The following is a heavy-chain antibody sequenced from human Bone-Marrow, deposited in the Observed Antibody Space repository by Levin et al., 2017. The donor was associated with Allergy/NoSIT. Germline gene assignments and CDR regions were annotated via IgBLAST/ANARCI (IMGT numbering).Heavy chain of an antibody. Sequence: GSLRLSCTVSGASISSFYWSWIRQPPGKGLEWIGYIYYSGSTNYSPSLKSRVSMSADMSRKQVYLTMSSVTAADTAVYYCARQAVPAAMNGFDSWGQGTLVTVSS. CDR2: IYYSGST. D-gene: IGHD2-2*01. V-gene: IGHV4-59*08. CDR3: ARQAVPAAMNGFDS. J-gene: IGHJ5*01. CDR1: GASISSFY.